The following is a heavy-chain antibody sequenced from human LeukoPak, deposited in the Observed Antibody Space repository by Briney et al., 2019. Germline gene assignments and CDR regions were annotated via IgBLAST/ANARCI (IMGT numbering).Heavy chain of an antibody. CDR3: VKVSERWLAHA. Sequence: GGSLRLSCSASGFTFSSYAMHWVRQAPGKGLEYVSAISSNGGSTYYADSVKGRFSISRDNSKNTLYLQMSSLRAEDTAVYYCVKVSERWLAHAWGQGTLVTVSS. CDR2: ISSNGGST. CDR1: GFTFSSYA. V-gene: IGHV3-64D*06. J-gene: IGHJ5*02. D-gene: IGHD6-19*01.